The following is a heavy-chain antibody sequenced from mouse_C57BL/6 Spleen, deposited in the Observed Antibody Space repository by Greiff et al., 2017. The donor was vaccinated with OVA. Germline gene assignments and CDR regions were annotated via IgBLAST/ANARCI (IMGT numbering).Heavy chain of an antibody. J-gene: IGHJ2*01. CDR2: IRLKSDNYAT. CDR3: IQETGYFDY. D-gene: IGHD4-1*01. CDR1: GFTFSNYW. V-gene: IGHV6-3*01. Sequence: EVKLMESGGGLVQPGGSMKLSCVASGFTFSNYWMNWVRQSPEKGLEWVAQIRLKSDNYATHYAESVKGRFTISRDDSKSSVYLQMNNLRAEDTGIYYCIQETGYFDYWGQGTTLTVSS.